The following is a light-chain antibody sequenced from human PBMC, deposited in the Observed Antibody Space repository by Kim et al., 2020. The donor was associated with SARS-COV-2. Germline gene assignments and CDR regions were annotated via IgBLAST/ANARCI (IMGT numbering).Light chain of an antibody. Sequence: ALGQTVRITCQADILSNYYATRYQQKPGQAPVVVIYGETKRPSGIPDRFSGSTSVNTASLTITGAQAEDEADYHCDSRDSSGYQVVFGAGTQLTVL. V-gene: IGLV3-19*01. CDR1: ILSNYY. CDR2: GET. CDR3: DSRDSSGYQVV. J-gene: IGLJ2*01.